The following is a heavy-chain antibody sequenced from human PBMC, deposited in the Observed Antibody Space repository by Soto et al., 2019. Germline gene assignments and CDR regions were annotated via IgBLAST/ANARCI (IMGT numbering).Heavy chain of an antibody. CDR3: ARDSSSYKRYYYYGMDV. D-gene: IGHD6-13*01. J-gene: IGHJ6*02. Sequence: ASVKVSCKASGYTFTGYYMHWVRQAPGQGLEWMGWINPNSGGTNYAQKFQGRVTMTRDTSISTAYMELSRLRSDDTAVYYCARDSSSYKRYYYYGMDVWGQGTTVTVYS. CDR1: GYTFTGYY. CDR2: INPNSGGT. V-gene: IGHV1-2*02.